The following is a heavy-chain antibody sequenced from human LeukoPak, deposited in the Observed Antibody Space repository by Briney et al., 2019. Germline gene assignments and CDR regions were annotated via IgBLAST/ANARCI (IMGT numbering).Heavy chain of an antibody. V-gene: IGHV3-53*01. CDR3: ARVGDHYHWNFDL. CDR1: GFTVGTKY. J-gene: IGHJ2*01. D-gene: IGHD3-10*01. CDR2: LYSGGDT. Sequence: GGSLRLSRAASGFTVGTKYMNWVRQAPGKGLEWVSILYSGGDTYYADSVKGRFTISRDNSRNTLSLQMNSLRVEDTAVYYCARVGDHYHWNFDLWGRGTLVTVSS.